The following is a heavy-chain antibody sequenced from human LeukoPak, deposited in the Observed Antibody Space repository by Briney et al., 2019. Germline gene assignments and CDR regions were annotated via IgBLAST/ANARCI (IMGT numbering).Heavy chain of an antibody. V-gene: IGHV4-39*07. CDR3: ARGFYGDYVGWFDP. CDR2: INYRGST. J-gene: IGHJ5*02. CDR1: GGSISNSDYY. D-gene: IGHD4-17*01. Sequence: SETLSLTCTVSGGSISNSDYYWDWIRQPPGKGLEWIGSINYRGSTYYNPSLESRVTISVDTSKNQFSLKLSSVTAADTAVYYCARGFYGDYVGWFDPWGQGTLVTVSS.